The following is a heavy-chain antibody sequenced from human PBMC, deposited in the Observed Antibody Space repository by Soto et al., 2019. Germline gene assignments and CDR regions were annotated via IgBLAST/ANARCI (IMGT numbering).Heavy chain of an antibody. CDR2: IIPILGIA. V-gene: IGHV1-69*08. D-gene: IGHD3-10*01. Sequence: QVQLVQSGAEVKKPGSLVKVSCKASGGTFSSYTISWVRQAPGQGLEWMGRIIPILGIANYAQKFQGRVTITADKSTSTAYMELSSLRSEDTAVYYCARERGYYYGSGSYYPLDYWGQGTLVTVSS. CDR3: ARERGYYYGSGSYYPLDY. J-gene: IGHJ4*02. CDR1: GGTFSSYT.